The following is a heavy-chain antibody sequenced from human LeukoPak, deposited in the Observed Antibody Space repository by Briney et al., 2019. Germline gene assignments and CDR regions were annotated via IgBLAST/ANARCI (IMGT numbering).Heavy chain of an antibody. J-gene: IGHJ3*02. CDR2: INHSGST. CDR3: AKPNGYGLVDI. V-gene: IGHV4-34*01. CDR1: GGSFSGYY. Sequence: SETLSLTCAVYGGSFSGYYWSWIRQPPGKGLEWIGEINHSGSTNYNPSLKSRVTISVDTSKNQFSLKLSSVAAADTAVYYCAKPNGYGLVDIWGQGTMVTVSS. D-gene: IGHD3-10*01.